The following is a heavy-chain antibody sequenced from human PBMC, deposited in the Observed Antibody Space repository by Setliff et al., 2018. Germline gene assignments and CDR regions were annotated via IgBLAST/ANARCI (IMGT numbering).Heavy chain of an antibody. CDR1: GGTFSSYA. CDR2: IIPIFGTA. D-gene: IGHD3-9*01. CDR3: ATGRDWPTDTNWHFDL. Sequence: SVKVSCKASGGTFSSYAISWVRQAPGQGLEWMGGIIPIFGTANYAQKFQGRVTITTDESTSTAYMELSSLRSEDTAVYYCATGRDWPTDTNWHFDLWGRGTLVTVSS. J-gene: IGHJ2*01. V-gene: IGHV1-69*05.